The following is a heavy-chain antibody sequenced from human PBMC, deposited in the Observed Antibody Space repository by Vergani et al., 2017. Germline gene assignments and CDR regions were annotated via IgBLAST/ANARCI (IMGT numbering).Heavy chain of an antibody. CDR2: IYHSGSP. CDR1: GVSINDSDSY. J-gene: IGHJ4*02. Sequence: QVQLQESGPGVVKPSQTLSLTCTVSGVSINDSDSYWTWLRQSPGKGLEWIGYIYHSGSPFYNPSLKSRFTISIDTSRNRFSLRLPSETAADTAVYFCARDRDLSTIDYWGQGTLVTVSS. D-gene: IGHD3-16*02. V-gene: IGHV4-30-4*08. CDR3: ARDRDLSTIDY.